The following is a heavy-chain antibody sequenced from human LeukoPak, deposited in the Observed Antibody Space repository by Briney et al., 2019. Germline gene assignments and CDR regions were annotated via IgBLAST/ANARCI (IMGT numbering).Heavy chain of an antibody. CDR1: GGSISSYY. CDR2: IYTSGST. CDR3: ARGPHYYDSSQQFDY. D-gene: IGHD3-22*01. V-gene: IGHV4-4*07. Sequence: PSETLSLTCTVSGGSISSYYWSWIRQPAGKGLECIGRIYTSGSTNYNPSLKSRVTMSVDTSKNQFSLKLSSVTAADTAVYYCARGPHYYDSSQQFDYWGQGTLVTVSS. J-gene: IGHJ4*02.